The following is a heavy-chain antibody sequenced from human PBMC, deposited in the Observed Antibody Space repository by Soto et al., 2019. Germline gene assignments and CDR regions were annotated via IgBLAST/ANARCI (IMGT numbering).Heavy chain of an antibody. Sequence: PGGSLRLSCAASGFTFSSYAMSWVRQAPGKGLEWVSAISGSGGSTYYADSVKGRSTISRDNSKNTLYLQMNSLRAEDTAVYYCAKLSGYDILTGYYGPDYWGQGTLVTVSS. CDR1: GFTFSSYA. CDR2: ISGSGGST. J-gene: IGHJ4*02. D-gene: IGHD3-9*01. CDR3: AKLSGYDILTGYYGPDY. V-gene: IGHV3-23*01.